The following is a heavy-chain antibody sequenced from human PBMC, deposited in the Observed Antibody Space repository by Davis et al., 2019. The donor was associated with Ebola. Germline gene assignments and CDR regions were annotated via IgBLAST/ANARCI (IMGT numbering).Heavy chain of an antibody. J-gene: IGHJ4*02. CDR2: IYYSGST. Sequence: MPSETLSLTCTVSGGSISSYYWSWIRQPPGKGLEWIGYIYYSGSTNYNPSLKSRVTISVDTSKNQFSLKLSSVTAADTAVYYCATQGDGYNYDYWGQGTLVTVSS. CDR1: GGSISSYY. D-gene: IGHD5-24*01. V-gene: IGHV4-59*01. CDR3: ATQGDGYNYDY.